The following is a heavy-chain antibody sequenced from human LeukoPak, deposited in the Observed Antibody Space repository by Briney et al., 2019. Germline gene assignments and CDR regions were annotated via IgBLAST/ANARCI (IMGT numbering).Heavy chain of an antibody. CDR3: AAQVRGVIHTY. J-gene: IGHJ4*02. CDR2: IYYSGST. D-gene: IGHD3-10*01. Sequence: PSETLSLTCTVSGGSISSSSYYWGWIRQPPGKGLEWIGSIYYSGSTYYNPSLKSRVTMSVDTSKNQFSLKLSSVTAADTAVYYCAAQVRGVIHTYWGQGTLVTVSS. V-gene: IGHV4-39*07. CDR1: GGSISSSSYY.